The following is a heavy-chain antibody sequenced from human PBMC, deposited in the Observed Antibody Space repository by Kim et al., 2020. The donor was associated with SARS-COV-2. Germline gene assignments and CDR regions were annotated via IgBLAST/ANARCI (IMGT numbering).Heavy chain of an antibody. Sequence: GGSLRLSCAASGFTFSSYSMNWVRQAPGKGLEWVSSISSSSSYIYYADSVKGRFTISRDNAKNSLYLQMNSLRAEDTAVYYCARDRHDGYSGYDYLYYYYGMDVWGQGTTVTVSS. D-gene: IGHD5-12*01. CDR2: ISSSSSYI. V-gene: IGHV3-21*01. J-gene: IGHJ6*02. CDR3: ARDRHDGYSGYDYLYYYYGMDV. CDR1: GFTFSSYS.